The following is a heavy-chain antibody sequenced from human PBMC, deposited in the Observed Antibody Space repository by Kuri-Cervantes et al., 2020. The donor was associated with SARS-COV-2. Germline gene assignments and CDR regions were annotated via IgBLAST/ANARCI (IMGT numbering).Heavy chain of an antibody. J-gene: IGHJ4*02. D-gene: IGHD3-3*01. V-gene: IGHV3-74*01. CDR2: INSDGSST. CDR1: GSTFSSYW. Sequence: LSLTCAASGSTFSSYWMHWVRQAPGKGLVWVSRINSDGSSTSYADSVKGRFTISRDNAKNTLYLQMNSLRAEDTAVYYCARQVENVRFLEWLQGDYWGQGTLVTVSS. CDR3: ARQVENVRFLEWLQGDY.